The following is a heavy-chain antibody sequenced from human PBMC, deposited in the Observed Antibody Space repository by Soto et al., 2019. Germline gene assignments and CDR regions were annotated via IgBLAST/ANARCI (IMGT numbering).Heavy chain of an antibody. J-gene: IGHJ6*02. CDR3: AREYYGSEWYYYYYGMDV. Sequence: PSETLSLTCAVSGYSISSGYYWGWIRQPPGKGLEWIGSIYHSGSTYYNPSLKSRVTISVDTSKNQFSLKLSSVTAADTAVYYCAREYYGSEWYYYYYGMDVWGQGTTVTVSS. CDR1: GYSISSGYY. CDR2: IYHSGST. D-gene: IGHD3-10*01. V-gene: IGHV4-38-2*02.